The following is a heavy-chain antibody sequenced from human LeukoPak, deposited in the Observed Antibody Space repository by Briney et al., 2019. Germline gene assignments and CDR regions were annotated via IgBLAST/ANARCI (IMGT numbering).Heavy chain of an antibody. CDR1: GGSVSDHY. J-gene: IGHJ5*02. Sequence: SETLFLTCTVSGGSVSDHYWSWIRQPSRKGLEWIGRIYSSGSANYSPSLKSRVSMSVDTSNNYFSLNLTSVTAADTALYFCASDVRYASGWSTPESWGQGILVTVSS. D-gene: IGHD6-19*01. V-gene: IGHV4-4*07. CDR3: ASDVRYASGWSTPES. CDR2: IYSSGSA.